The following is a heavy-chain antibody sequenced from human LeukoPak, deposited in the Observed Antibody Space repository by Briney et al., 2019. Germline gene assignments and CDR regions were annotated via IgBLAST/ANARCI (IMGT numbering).Heavy chain of an antibody. CDR1: GGSFSGYY. V-gene: IGHV4-34*01. CDR3: ARGHYYYDSSGYLDY. D-gene: IGHD3-22*01. CDR2: INHSGST. J-gene: IGHJ4*02. Sequence: SETLSLTCAVYGGSFSGYYWSWIRQPPGKGLEWIGEINHSGSTNYNPSLKSRVTISVDTSKNQFSLKLSSVTAADTAVYYCARGHYYYDSSGYLDYWDQGTLVTVSS.